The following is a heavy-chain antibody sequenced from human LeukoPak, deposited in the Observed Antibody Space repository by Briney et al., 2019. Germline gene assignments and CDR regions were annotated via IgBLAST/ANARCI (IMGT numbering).Heavy chain of an antibody. J-gene: IGHJ4*02. CDR3: VRRDNTGWNYFDH. CDR2: IYYSERA. V-gene: IGHV4-59*08. D-gene: IGHD6-19*01. CDR1: GGSINSHY. Sequence: SETLSLTCTVSGGSINSHYWSWIRQPPGKGLQWIGDIYYSERANYNPSLRSRVTISVDTSKNQLSLKLTSVLAADTAMYYCVRRDNTGWNYFDHWGQGILVTVSS.